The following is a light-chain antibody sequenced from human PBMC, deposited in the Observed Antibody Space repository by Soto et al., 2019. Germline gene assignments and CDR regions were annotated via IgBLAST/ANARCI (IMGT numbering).Light chain of an antibody. CDR2: SNN. Sequence: QSVLTQPPSASGTPGQRVTISCSGSSSNIGSNTVNWYHQLPGTAPKLLIYSNNQRPSGVPDRFSGSKSGTSASLAISGLQSEDEADYYCAAWDDSLNGLYVFGTGTKLTVL. V-gene: IGLV1-44*01. CDR3: AAWDDSLNGLYV. CDR1: SSNIGSNT. J-gene: IGLJ1*01.